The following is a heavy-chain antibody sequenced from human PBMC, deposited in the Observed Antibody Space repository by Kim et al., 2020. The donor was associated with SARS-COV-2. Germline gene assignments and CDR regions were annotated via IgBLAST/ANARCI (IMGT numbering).Heavy chain of an antibody. CDR1: GDTISSDNAA. Sequence: SQTLSLTCAISGDTISSDNAAWNWIRLSPSRGLEWLGRTYYRSRWYTDYAVSVQSRITINADTSKNQFSLQLNSVTPEETAVYYCTSGWAFDIWGQGTVV. V-gene: IGHV6-1*01. J-gene: IGHJ3*02. D-gene: IGHD3-16*01. CDR2: TYYRSRWYT. CDR3: TSGWAFDI.